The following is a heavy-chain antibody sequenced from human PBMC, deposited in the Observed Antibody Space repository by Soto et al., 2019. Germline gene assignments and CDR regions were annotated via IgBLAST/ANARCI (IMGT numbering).Heavy chain of an antibody. CDR3: EKGLIASRAGNWFDP. Sequence: GGSLRLSCAASGFTFRNYAMHWVRQAPGKGLEWVSAITGSGGTTYYADSVKGRSTISRDNSKNTLYLEMNGLRGEDAAVYYCEKGLIASRAGNWFDPWGQGTQVTVSS. CDR1: GFTFRNYA. D-gene: IGHD6-19*01. CDR2: ITGSGGTT. J-gene: IGHJ5*02. V-gene: IGHV3-23*01.